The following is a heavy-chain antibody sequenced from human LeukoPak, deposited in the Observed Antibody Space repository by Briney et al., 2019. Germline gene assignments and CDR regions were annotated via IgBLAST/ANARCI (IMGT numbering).Heavy chain of an antibody. CDR2: IYTSGST. CDR3: AKHRGIRFYFDY. Sequence: SKTLSLTCTVSGGSISSYYWSWIRQPPGKGLEWIGYIYTSGSTNYNPSLKSRVTISVDTSKNQFSLKLSSVTAADTAVYYCAKHRGIRFYFDYWGQGTLVTVSS. V-gene: IGHV4-4*09. J-gene: IGHJ4*02. CDR1: GGSISSYY. D-gene: IGHD6-13*01.